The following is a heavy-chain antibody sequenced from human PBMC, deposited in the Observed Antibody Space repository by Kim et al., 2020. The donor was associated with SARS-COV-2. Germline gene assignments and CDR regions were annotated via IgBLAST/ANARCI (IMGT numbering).Heavy chain of an antibody. CDR1: GGSISDYY. CDR3: ARGQATVTPHY. D-gene: IGHD4-17*01. V-gene: IGHV4-59*13. J-gene: IGHJ4*02. Sequence: SETLSLTCSVSGGSISDYYWSWIRQPPGKGLEWIGYFYYSGSTNYNPSLKSRVTISIDTSKNQFSLKLNSVTAADTAVYYCARGQATVTPHYWGQGTLVT. CDR2: FYYSGST.